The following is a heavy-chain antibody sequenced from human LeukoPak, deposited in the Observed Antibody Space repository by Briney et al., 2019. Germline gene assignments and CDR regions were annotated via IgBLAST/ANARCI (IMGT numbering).Heavy chain of an antibody. D-gene: IGHD3-10*01. Sequence: SETLSLTCTVSGGSITSGGHYWSWIRQHPGKGLEWIGYMYFIGSTNYNPSLRSRLTISMDMSANQFSLKLSSVTAAGTAVYYCATGGLAQAFDVWGQGTLVTVAS. J-gene: IGHJ3*01. CDR2: MYFIGST. CDR1: GGSITSGGHY. V-gene: IGHV4-31*03. CDR3: ATGGLAQAFDV.